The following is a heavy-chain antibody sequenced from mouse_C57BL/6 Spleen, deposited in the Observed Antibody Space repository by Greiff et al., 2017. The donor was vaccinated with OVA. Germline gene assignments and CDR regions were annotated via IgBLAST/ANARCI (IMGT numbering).Heavy chain of an antibody. D-gene: IGHD2-1*01. CDR3: ARGRLYYGNAMDY. V-gene: IGHV1-55*01. CDR1: GYTFTSYW. J-gene: IGHJ4*01. Sequence: QVQLQQPGAELVKPGASVKMSCTASGYTFTSYWITWVKQRPGQGLEWIGDIYPGSGSTNYNEKFKSKATLTVDTSSSTAYMQLSSLTSEDAAVYYCARGRLYYGNAMDYWGQGTSVTVSS. CDR2: IYPGSGST.